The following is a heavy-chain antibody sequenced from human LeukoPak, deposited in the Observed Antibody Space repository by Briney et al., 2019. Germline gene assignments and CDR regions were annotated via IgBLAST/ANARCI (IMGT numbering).Heavy chain of an antibody. CDR1: GFTFSSYA. Sequence: PGGSLRLSCAASGFTFSSYAMTWVRQAPGKGLAWVSSISKSDDSTYYADSVKGRFTISRDNSKNTVYLHMDSLRVEDTAIYYCARGALIPDFRGQGTLVTVSS. J-gene: IGHJ4*02. D-gene: IGHD2-21*01. V-gene: IGHV3-23*01. CDR3: ARGALIPDF. CDR2: ISKSDDST.